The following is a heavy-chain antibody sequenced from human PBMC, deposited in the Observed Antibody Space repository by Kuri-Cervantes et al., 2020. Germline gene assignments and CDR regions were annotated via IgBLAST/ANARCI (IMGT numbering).Heavy chain of an antibody. CDR2: NYYSGST. J-gene: IGHJ4*02. CDR1: GGSVSSSSYY. D-gene: IGHD6-19*01. Sequence: SETLSLTCTVSGGSVSSSSYYWGWIRQPPGKGLEWIGSNYYSGSTYYNPSLKSRVTISVDTSKNQFSLKLSSVTAADTAVYYCARQAVAGFDYWGQGTLVTVSS. CDR3: ARQAVAGFDY. V-gene: IGHV4-39*01.